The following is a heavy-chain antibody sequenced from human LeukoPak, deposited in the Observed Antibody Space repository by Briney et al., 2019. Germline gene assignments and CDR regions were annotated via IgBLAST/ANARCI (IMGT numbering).Heavy chain of an antibody. Sequence: PGGSLRLSCAASGFIFSSYAMSWVRQAPGKGLEWVSGISGSADITDYADSVKGRFTISRDNSKNTLYLQMNSLRAEDTAVYYCAKDLHYFGSGSHDYWGQGTLVTVSS. CDR1: GFIFSSYA. V-gene: IGHV3-23*01. CDR3: AKDLHYFGSGSHDY. CDR2: ISGSADIT. J-gene: IGHJ4*02. D-gene: IGHD3-10*01.